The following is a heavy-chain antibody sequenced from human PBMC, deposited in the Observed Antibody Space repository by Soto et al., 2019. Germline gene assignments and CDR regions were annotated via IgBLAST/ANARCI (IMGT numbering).Heavy chain of an antibody. Sequence: EVQVLESGGGLIQPGGSLRLSCAFSGLTFSRYAASWVRQAPGKGPEWVSGIDTSGHNTYYADSVKGRFTISRDNSDNTLFLQMNNLRAEDTAIYYCAKAVGEYLYFFNNWGQGILVSVSS. CDR2: IDTSGHNT. CDR3: AKAVGEYLYFFNN. V-gene: IGHV3-23*01. CDR1: GLTFSRYA. D-gene: IGHD3-10*01. J-gene: IGHJ4*02.